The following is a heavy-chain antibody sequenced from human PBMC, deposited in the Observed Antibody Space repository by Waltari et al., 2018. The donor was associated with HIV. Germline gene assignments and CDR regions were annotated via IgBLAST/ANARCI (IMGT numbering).Heavy chain of an antibody. CDR3: AKGEAAAGPGY. J-gene: IGHJ4*02. V-gene: IGHV3-9*01. Sequence: EVQLVESGGGLVQPGRSLRLSFAASGFTFDDYAMHLVRQAPGKGLEWVSGISWNSGSIGYADSVKGRFTISRDNAKNSLYLQMNSLRAEDTALYYCAKGEAAAGPGYWGQGTLVTVSS. CDR1: GFTFDDYA. CDR2: ISWNSGSI. D-gene: IGHD6-13*01.